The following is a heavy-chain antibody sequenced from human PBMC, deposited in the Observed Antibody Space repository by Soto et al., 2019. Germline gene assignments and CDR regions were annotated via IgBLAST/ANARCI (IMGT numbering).Heavy chain of an antibody. V-gene: IGHV3-30*18. CDR3: AKDLGYGMDV. CDR2: ISYDGSNK. Sequence: QVQLVESGGGVVQPGRSLRLSCAASGFTFSSYGMHWVRQAPGKGLEWVAVISYDGSNKYYADSVKGRFTISRDNSKNTLYLQMNSLRAEDTAVYYCAKDLGYGMDVWGKGTTVTVSS. J-gene: IGHJ6*04. CDR1: GFTFSSYG.